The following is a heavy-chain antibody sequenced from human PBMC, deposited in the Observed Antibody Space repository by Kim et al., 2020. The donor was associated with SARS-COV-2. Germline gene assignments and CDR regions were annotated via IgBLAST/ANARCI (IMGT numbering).Heavy chain of an antibody. Sequence: ASVKVSCKASGGTFSSYAISWVRQAPGQGLEWMGGIIPIFGRANYAQKFQGRVTITADESTSTAYMELSSLRSEDTAVYYCARVGYDSFDYYFDYWGQGTLVTVSS. CDR2: IIPIFGRA. D-gene: IGHD3-22*01. CDR3: ARVGYDSFDYYFDY. J-gene: IGHJ4*02. CDR1: GGTFSSYA. V-gene: IGHV1-69*13.